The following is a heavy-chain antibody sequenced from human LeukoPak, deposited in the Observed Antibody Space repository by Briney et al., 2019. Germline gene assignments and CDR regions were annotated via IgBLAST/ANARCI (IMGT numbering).Heavy chain of an antibody. Sequence: SETLSLTRTVSGASFSSGDQYWNWIRQRPGEGLEWIGSIHPSGALYNNPSLESRVTISIDTSKNQFSLNLNSVTAADTAVYFCSRGLDSRKLGSWGQGTLVTVSS. CDR1: GASFSSGDQY. J-gene: IGHJ4*02. V-gene: IGHV4-31*03. CDR3: SRGLDSRKLGS. D-gene: IGHD3-22*01. CDR2: IHPSGAL.